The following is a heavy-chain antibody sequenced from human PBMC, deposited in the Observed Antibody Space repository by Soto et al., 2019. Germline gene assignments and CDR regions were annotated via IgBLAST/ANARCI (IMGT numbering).Heavy chain of an antibody. Sequence: SETLSLTCTVSGGSIGSYYWSWVRQPPGKGLEWIGYIYYSGSTNYNPSLKSRVTISVDTSKNQFSLKLSSVTAADTAVYYCATNYDILTVQDRYYYYYGMDVWGQGTTVTVSS. CDR1: GGSIGSYY. J-gene: IGHJ6*02. CDR2: IYYSGST. V-gene: IGHV4-59*08. D-gene: IGHD3-9*01. CDR3: ATNYDILTVQDRYYYYYGMDV.